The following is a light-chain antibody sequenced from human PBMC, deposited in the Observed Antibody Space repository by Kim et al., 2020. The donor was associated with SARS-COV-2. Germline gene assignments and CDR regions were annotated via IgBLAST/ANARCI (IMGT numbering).Light chain of an antibody. CDR1: QDISSY. Sequence: DIQMTQSPSSLSASVGDTVTITCRASQDISSYLAWYQQQPGKAPKLLIYAASSLQPGVTSRFSGSTSGTDFTLTISSLQPEDVATYYCQKYDSAPLTFGGGTKVDIK. J-gene: IGKJ4*01. CDR2: AAS. CDR3: QKYDSAPLT. V-gene: IGKV1-27*01.